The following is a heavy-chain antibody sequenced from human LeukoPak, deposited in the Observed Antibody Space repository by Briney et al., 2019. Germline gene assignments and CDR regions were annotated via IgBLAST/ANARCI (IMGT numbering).Heavy chain of an antibody. Sequence: PSETLSLTCLVSSGSVSSYYWTWIRQPPGRGLEWIGYIYHTGSNNYSPSLKSRVTMYVDTSKNQLSLKLSSVTAADTAMYYCARARYTNSWYAVDTWGQGTMVTVSS. CDR2: IYHTGSN. CDR1: SGSVSSYY. D-gene: IGHD6-13*01. J-gene: IGHJ3*02. CDR3: ARARYTNSWYAVDT. V-gene: IGHV4-59*08.